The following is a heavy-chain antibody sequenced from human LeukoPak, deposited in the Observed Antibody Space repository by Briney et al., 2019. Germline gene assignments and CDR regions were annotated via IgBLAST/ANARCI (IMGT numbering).Heavy chain of an antibody. D-gene: IGHD3-22*01. CDR3: AKGAASGLVEWFDP. CDR2: ITGDYAT. V-gene: IGHV3-23*01. J-gene: IGHJ5*02. CDR1: GFTFSNFA. Sequence: PGGSLRLSCAASGFTFSNFAMMWVRQAPGKGLEWVSSITGDYATYSAEAAKGRFSTSRDNSKNIVYLQMDSLRDDDTAVYYCAKGAASGLVEWFDPWGQGTLVTVSS.